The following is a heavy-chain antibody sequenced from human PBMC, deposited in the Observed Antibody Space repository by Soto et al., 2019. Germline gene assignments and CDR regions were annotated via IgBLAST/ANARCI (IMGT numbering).Heavy chain of an antibody. D-gene: IGHD2-15*01. Sequence: GGSLRLSCTGSVFPFGDFAINWVRQAPGKGLEWVGLIRNQSYQETTEYAAAVKGRFTISRDTSNGIAYLQMMSLTAQDTAIYYCVRGGGGGLFDPWGQGTMVTVSS. V-gene: IGHV3-49*04. CDR1: VFPFGDFA. J-gene: IGHJ5*02. CDR3: VRGGGGGLFDP. CDR2: IRNQSYQETT.